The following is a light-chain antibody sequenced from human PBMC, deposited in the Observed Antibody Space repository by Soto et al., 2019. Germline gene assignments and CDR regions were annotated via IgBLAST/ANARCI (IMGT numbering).Light chain of an antibody. CDR2: GAS. CDR1: QSVNNDY. CDR3: QQYGSSPWT. V-gene: IGKV3-20*01. J-gene: IGKJ1*01. Sequence: EIVLTQSPGTLSLSPGERAALSCRASQSVNNDYLAWYHQKPGRAPRLVIYGASKRATGIPDRFSGSGSGTDFTLTISRLELEDFAVYYCQQYGSSPWTFGQGTNVEIK.